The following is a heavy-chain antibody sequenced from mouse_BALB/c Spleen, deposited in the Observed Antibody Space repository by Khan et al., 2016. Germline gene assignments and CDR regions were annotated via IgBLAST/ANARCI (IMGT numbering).Heavy chain of an antibody. Sequence: EVQLQESGPGLVKPSQSLSLTCTVTGYSITSGYAWNWIRQFPGNKLEWMGYINYSGSTTYNPSLKSQISTTRDTSNNQFFLQLKSVTTDDTATYYCARDYYGSSFFDYWGQGTTLTVSS. J-gene: IGHJ2*01. CDR2: INYSGST. V-gene: IGHV3-2*02. CDR1: GYSITSGYA. D-gene: IGHD1-1*01. CDR3: ARDYYGSSFFDY.